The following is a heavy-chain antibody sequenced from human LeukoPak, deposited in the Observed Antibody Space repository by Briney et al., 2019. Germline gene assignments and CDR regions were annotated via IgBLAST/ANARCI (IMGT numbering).Heavy chain of an antibody. Sequence: GGSLRLSCAASGFTFSSYGMHWVRQAPGEGLEWVAVISYDGSNKYYADSVKGRFTISRDNSKNALYLQMNSLRAEDTAVYYCAKAGGGDSSGLDAFDIWGQGTMVTVSS. V-gene: IGHV3-30*18. J-gene: IGHJ3*02. CDR2: ISYDGSNK. D-gene: IGHD3-22*01. CDR3: AKAGGGDSSGLDAFDI. CDR1: GFTFSSYG.